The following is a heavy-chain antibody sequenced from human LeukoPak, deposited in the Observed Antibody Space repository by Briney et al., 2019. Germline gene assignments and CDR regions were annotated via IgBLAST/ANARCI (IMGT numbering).Heavy chain of an antibody. CDR1: GYTFTSCD. Sequence: GASVKVSCKASGYTFTSCDINWVRQATGQGLEWMGWMNPNSGDTGYVQKFQGRVTMTRSTSISTAYMELSSLRSEDTAIYYCARGGFGSGSHFDYWGQGTLVTVPS. J-gene: IGHJ4*02. CDR3: ARGGFGSGSHFDY. V-gene: IGHV1-8*01. D-gene: IGHD3-10*01. CDR2: MNPNSGDT.